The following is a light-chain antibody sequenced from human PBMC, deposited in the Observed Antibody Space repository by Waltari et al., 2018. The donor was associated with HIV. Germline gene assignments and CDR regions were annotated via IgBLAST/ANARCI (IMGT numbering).Light chain of an antibody. CDR1: QSVSSSY. CDR3: QQYGSSPPYT. J-gene: IGKJ2*01. Sequence: ESVLTQSPGTLSLSPGERATLSCRASQSVSSSYLAWYQQKPGQAPRLLIYGASSRATGIPDRFSGRWSGTDFTLTISRLEPEDFAVYYCQQYGSSPPYTFGQGTTLEIK. V-gene: IGKV3-20*01. CDR2: GAS.